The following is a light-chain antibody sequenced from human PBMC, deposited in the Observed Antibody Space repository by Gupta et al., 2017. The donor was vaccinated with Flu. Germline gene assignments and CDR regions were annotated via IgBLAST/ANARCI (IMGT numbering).Light chain of an antibody. CDR3: QQRNNWPLSIT. CDR2: DAS. Sequence: EIVLTQSPATLSLSPGERATLSCRASQSVSSYLAWYQQKPGQAPSLLIYDASNRATGIPARFSGSGSGTDFTLTISSLEPEDFAVYYCQQRNNWPLSITFGQGTRLEIK. J-gene: IGKJ5*01. V-gene: IGKV3-11*01. CDR1: QSVSSY.